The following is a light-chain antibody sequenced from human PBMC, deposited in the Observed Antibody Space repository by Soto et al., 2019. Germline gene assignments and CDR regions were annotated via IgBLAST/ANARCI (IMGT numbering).Light chain of an antibody. CDR2: GAS. CDR3: QQYNNWPPFT. J-gene: IGKJ3*01. V-gene: IGKV3-15*01. CDR1: QSVSSN. Sequence: EIVMTQSPATLSVSPGERATLSCRASQSVSSNLAWYQQKPGQAPRLLIYGASTRATGIPARFSGSGSGTEFTLTISSLQSEDFAVDYCQQYNNWPPFTVGPGTKVDIK.